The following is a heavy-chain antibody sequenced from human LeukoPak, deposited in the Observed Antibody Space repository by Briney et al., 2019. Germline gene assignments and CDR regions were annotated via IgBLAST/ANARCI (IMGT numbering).Heavy chain of an antibody. J-gene: IGHJ4*02. Sequence: PSQTLSLTCTVSGGSISSNSYYWGWIRQPPGKGLEWIGSIYYSGSTYYNPSLKSRVTISVDTSKNQFSLKLSSVTAADTAVYYCARTRYYYNSRSYGAPYYFDYWGQGTLVTVSS. CDR1: GGSISSNSYY. CDR3: ARTRYYYNSRSYGAPYYFDY. D-gene: IGHD3-10*01. V-gene: IGHV4-39*01. CDR2: IYYSGST.